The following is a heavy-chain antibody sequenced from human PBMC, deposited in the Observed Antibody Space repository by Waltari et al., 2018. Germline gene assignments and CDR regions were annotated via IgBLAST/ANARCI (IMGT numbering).Heavy chain of an antibody. D-gene: IGHD1-26*01. CDR1: GFPFSHSP. V-gene: IGHV3-21*02. Sequence: EGQLVESGGGLVKPGGSLRLSCAGSGFPFSHSPFNWVRQAPGKGLEWLSSINSNSYYIYEADSVKGRFTISRDNAKNTLYLQMTSLRAEDTAVYYCARDGVGAGHDLDYWGQGTLVTVSS. J-gene: IGHJ4*02. CDR2: INSNSYYI. CDR3: ARDGVGAGHDLDY.